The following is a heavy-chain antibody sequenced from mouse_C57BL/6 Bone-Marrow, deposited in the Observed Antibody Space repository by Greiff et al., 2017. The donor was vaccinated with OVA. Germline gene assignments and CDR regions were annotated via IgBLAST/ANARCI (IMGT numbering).Heavy chain of an antibody. Sequence: EVKLVESGGGLVKPGGSLKLSCAASGFTFSDYGMHWVRQAPEKGLEWVAYISSGSSTIYYADTVKGRFTLSRDNAKNTLFLQMTSLRSEDTAMYYCARPDYYGSSYYFDYWGQGTTLTVSS. V-gene: IGHV5-17*01. CDR3: ARPDYYGSSYYFDY. CDR1: GFTFSDYG. J-gene: IGHJ2*01. D-gene: IGHD1-1*01. CDR2: ISSGSSTI.